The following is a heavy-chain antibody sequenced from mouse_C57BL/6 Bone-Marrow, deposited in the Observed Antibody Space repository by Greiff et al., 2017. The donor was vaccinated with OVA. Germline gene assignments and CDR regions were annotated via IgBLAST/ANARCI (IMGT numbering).Heavy chain of an antibody. CDR3: ARSNYGFDY. CDR1: GYSFTGYY. Sequence: EVQLQQSGPELVKPGASVKISCKASGYSFTGYYMNWVKQSPEKSLEWIGEINPSTGGTTYNQKFKAKATLTVDKSSSTAYMQLKSLTSEDSAVYYCARSNYGFDYWGQGTTLTVSS. D-gene: IGHD2-5*01. J-gene: IGHJ2*01. CDR2: INPSTGGT. V-gene: IGHV1-42*01.